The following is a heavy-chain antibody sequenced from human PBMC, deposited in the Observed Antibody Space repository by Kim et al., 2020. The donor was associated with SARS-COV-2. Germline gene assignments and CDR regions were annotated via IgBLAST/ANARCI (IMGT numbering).Heavy chain of an antibody. D-gene: IGHD3-3*01. J-gene: IGHJ3*02. CDR3: ARSALEKGYAFDI. Sequence: KYAQKVQDRVYLTRDASTNTAFMELRSLTYDDTAVYYCARSALEKGYAFDIWGQGTMVTVSS. V-gene: IGHV1-18*01.